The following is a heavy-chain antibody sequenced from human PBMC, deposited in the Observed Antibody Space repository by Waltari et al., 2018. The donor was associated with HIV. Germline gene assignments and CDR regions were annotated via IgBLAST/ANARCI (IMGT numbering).Heavy chain of an antibody. CDR2: FHVGSRFR. D-gene: IGHD6-19*01. Sequence: QVQLVQSGAEVKKPGASVKVSCRASGINFSNDAVNWMRQAPGQGLEWLGSFHVGSRFRRYSGWCQGRVRFERDTAENTVFMEMRSLKSEDTAVYFCARGSDWLVNVPEIWGQGTLVTVAS. J-gene: IGHJ4*02. CDR3: ARGSDWLVNVPEI. V-gene: IGHV1-3*01. CDR1: GINFSNDA.